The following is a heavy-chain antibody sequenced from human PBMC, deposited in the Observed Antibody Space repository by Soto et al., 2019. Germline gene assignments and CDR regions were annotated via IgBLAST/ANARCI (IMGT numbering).Heavy chain of an antibody. J-gene: IGHJ2*01. D-gene: IGHD4-4*01. V-gene: IGHV2-5*02. CDR1: GFSVSTSGVA. Sequence: QITLKESGPTLVKPTETLTLTCTVSGFSVSTSGVAVGWIRQPPGKALEWLALIYWDDDKRYSPSLKRRLTIRKDTSNNQVVLTMTNLDRDDTATYYCAHRRGLLSTGQGWYFDFWGRGTLVTVSS. CDR2: IYWDDDK. CDR3: AHRRGLLSTGQGWYFDF.